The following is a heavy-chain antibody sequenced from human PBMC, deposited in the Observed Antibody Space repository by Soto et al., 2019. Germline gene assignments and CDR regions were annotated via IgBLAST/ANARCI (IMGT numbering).Heavy chain of an antibody. D-gene: IGHD2-2*01. CDR3: ARYWASDTSSPSGRFDP. J-gene: IGHJ5*02. Sequence: SETLSLTCSVSGDSINSGAYFWTWVRQTPGKGLEWIAYIYYSGRTYYNPSLKSRLNISLDTSKNQFSLRLSSVTAADTAVYYCARYWASDTSSPSGRFDPWGQGTLVTVSS. CDR1: GDSINSGAYF. V-gene: IGHV4-31*03. CDR2: IYYSGRT.